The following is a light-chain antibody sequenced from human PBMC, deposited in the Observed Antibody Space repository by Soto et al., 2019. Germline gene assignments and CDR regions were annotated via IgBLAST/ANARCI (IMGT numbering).Light chain of an antibody. CDR3: QQYDNWPPLT. V-gene: IGKV3-15*01. CDR2: GAS. J-gene: IGKJ5*01. CDR1: QSVSSN. Sequence: EIVMTQSPATLSVSPGERATLSCRASQSVSSNLAWYQQKPGQAPRLLIYGASTRAIGFPARFSGSGSGTEFTLTISSLQSEDFAVYYCQQYDNWPPLTFGLGTRLEIK.